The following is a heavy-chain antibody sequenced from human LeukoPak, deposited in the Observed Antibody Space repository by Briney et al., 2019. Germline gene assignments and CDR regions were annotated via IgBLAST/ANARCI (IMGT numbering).Heavy chain of an antibody. CDR3: ARDWSSYGYYYYYYMDV. V-gene: IGHV7-4-1*02. Sequence: ASVKVSCKASGYSFIGYYMHWVRQAPGQGLEWMGWINTNTGNPTYARGFTGRFVFSLDTSVSTAYLQISSLKAEDTAVYYCARDWSSYGYYYYYYMDVWGKGTTVTVSS. CDR1: GYSFIGYY. CDR2: INTNTGNP. D-gene: IGHD5-18*01. J-gene: IGHJ6*03.